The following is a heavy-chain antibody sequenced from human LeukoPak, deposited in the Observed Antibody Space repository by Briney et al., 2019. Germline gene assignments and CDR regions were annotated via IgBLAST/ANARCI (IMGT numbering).Heavy chain of an antibody. D-gene: IGHD2-8*01. CDR1: DGSISSGGYY. Sequence: SETLSLTCTVSDGSISSGGYYWSWIRQHPGKGLEWIGYIYYSGSTYYNPSLKSRVTISVDTSKNQFSLKLSSVTAADTAVYYCARLGAQWYYFDYWGQGTLVTVSS. V-gene: IGHV4-31*03. J-gene: IGHJ4*02. CDR3: ARLGAQWYYFDY. CDR2: IYYSGST.